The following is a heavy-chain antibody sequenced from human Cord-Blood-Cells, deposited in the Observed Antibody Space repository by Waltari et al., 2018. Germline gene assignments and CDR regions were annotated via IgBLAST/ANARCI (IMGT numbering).Heavy chain of an antibody. J-gene: IGHJ3*02. CDR2: IYYSWST. V-gene: IGHV4-59*11. CDR3: AREWELLHAFDI. D-gene: IGHD1-26*01. CDR1: GGSISSHY. Sequence: QVQLQESGPGLVKPSETLSLTCTVSGGSISSHYWTWIRQPPGKGLEWIGYIYYSWSTNYNPSLKSRVTISVDTSKNQFSLKLSSVTAADTAVYYCAREWELLHAFDIWGQGTMVTVSS.